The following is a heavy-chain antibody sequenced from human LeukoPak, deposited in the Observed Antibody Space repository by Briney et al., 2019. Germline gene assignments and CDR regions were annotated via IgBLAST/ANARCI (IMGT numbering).Heavy chain of an antibody. CDR3: TRDKYYYDSSGSLRFDY. Sequence: SETLSLTCIVSGGSISSYYWSWIRQPAGKGLEWIGRIYTSGSTNYNPSLKSRVTMSVDTSKNQFSLKLSSVTAADTAVYYYTRDKYYYDSSGSLRFDYWGQGTLVTVSS. CDR1: GGSISSYY. V-gene: IGHV4-4*07. D-gene: IGHD3-22*01. J-gene: IGHJ4*02. CDR2: IYTSGST.